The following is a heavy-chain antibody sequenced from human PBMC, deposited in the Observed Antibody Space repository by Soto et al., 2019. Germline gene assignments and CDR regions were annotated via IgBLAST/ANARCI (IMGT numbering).Heavy chain of an antibody. J-gene: IGHJ4*02. CDR1: GGSISSSSYY. CDR3: ARLGYDSSGYSFDY. D-gene: IGHD3-22*01. V-gene: IGHV4-39*01. Sequence: SETLSLTCTVSGGSISSSSYYWGWIRQPPGKGLEWIGSIYYSGSTYYNPSLKSRVTISVDTSKNQFSLKLSSVTAADTAVYYCARLGYDSSGYSFDYWGQGTLVTVSS. CDR2: IYYSGST.